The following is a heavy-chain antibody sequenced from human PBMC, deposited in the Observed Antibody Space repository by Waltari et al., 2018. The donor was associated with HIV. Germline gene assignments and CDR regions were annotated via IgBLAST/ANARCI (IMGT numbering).Heavy chain of an antibody. CDR1: GFTFSNFA. CDR3: AKGSDTSRPYYFES. V-gene: IGHV3-23*01. J-gene: IGHJ4*02. CDR2: ITDNGGDT. Sequence: EVQVWESGGGLVQPGGSLRLSCAASGFTFSNFAMSWVRQAPGKGVEGVSGITDNGGDTWSADSVKGRFTISRDNSEDTLYLQMSSLRAEDTAIYYCAKGSDTSRPYYFESWGQGTLVTVSS.